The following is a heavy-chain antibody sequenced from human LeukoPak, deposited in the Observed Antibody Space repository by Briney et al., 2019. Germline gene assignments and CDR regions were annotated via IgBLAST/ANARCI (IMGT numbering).Heavy chain of an antibody. CDR1: GGSISSSSYY. CDR2: IYYSGST. CDR3: AREEYYDILTGYYSSDAFDI. Sequence: SETLSLTCTVSGGSISSSSYYWGWIRQPPGKGLEWIGYIYYSGSTNYNPSLKSRVTISVDTSKNQFSLKLSSVSAADTAVYYCAREEYYDILTGYYSSDAFDIWGQGTMVTVSS. D-gene: IGHD3-9*01. V-gene: IGHV4-61*01. J-gene: IGHJ3*02.